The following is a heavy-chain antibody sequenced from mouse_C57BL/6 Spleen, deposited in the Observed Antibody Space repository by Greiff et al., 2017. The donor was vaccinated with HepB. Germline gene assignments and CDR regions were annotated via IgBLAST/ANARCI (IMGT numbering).Heavy chain of an antibody. CDR1: GYTFTDYE. CDR3: TRRGGVYYVFDY. CDR2: IDPETGGT. J-gene: IGHJ2*01. D-gene: IGHD1-1*01. V-gene: IGHV1-15*01. Sequence: VHLVESGAELVRPGASVTLSCKASGYTFTDYEMHWVKQTPVHGLEWIGAIDPETGGTAYNQKFKGKAILTADKSSSTAYMELRSLTSEDSAVYYCTRRGGVYYVFDYWGQGTTLTVSS.